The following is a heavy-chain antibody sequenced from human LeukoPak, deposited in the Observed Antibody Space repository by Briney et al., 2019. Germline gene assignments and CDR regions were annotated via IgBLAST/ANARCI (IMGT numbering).Heavy chain of an antibody. CDR1: GFTFSSYA. CDR2: ISVSGGST. D-gene: IGHD3-22*01. V-gene: IGHV3-23*01. Sequence: GGSLRLSCAASGFTFSSYAMSWVRQAPGKGLEWVSAISVSGGSTYYADSVKGRFTISRDNSKNTLYLQMNSLRAEDTAVYYCAKGTGYCDSSGYDPFDIWGQGTMVTVSS. J-gene: IGHJ3*02. CDR3: AKGTGYCDSSGYDPFDI.